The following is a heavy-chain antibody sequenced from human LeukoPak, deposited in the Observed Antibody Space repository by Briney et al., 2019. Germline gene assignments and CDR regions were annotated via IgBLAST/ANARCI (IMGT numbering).Heavy chain of an antibody. D-gene: IGHD4-11*01. Sequence: SETLSLTCAVYGGSFSGHYWSWIRQPPGKGLEWIGYIYYSGSTNYNPSLKSRVTISVDTSKNQFSLKLSSVTAADTAVYYCARDCGDYSGYNWFDPWGQGTQVTVSS. J-gene: IGHJ5*02. CDR3: ARDCGDYSGYNWFDP. CDR1: GGSFSGHY. CDR2: IYYSGST. V-gene: IGHV4-59*11.